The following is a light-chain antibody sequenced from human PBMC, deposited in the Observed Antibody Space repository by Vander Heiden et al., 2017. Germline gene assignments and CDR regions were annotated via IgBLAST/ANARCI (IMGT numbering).Light chain of an antibody. J-gene: IGKJ5*01. Sequence: DIQMTQSPSARSASVGGRVAIPCRASQSISSYLNWYQQKPGKAPKLLIYAASSLRSGGPSRFSGGGSGTDFTLTISSLQPEDFATYYCQQSYSTPTTFGQGTRLEIK. V-gene: IGKV1-39*01. CDR2: AAS. CDR3: QQSYSTPTT. CDR1: QSISSY.